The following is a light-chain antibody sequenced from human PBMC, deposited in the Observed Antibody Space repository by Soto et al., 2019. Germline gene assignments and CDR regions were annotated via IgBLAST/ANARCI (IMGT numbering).Light chain of an antibody. CDR3: QHYRDSSCT. CDR2: GVS. CDR1: QSVSSTL. J-gene: IGKJ1*01. Sequence: ELVLTQSPVALSLSSGERATLSCRASQSVSSTLLTWYQQKPGQAPRLLIYGVSSRGTGIPDRFSGSGSGTDITLTISRVEPEDFAVYFCQHYRDSSCTFGQRSRVEIK. V-gene: IGKV3-20*01.